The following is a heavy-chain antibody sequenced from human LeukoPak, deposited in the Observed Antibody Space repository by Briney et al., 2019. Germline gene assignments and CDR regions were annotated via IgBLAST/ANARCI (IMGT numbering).Heavy chain of an antibody. D-gene: IGHD2-15*01. CDR2: ISSDGSKK. V-gene: IGHV3-30*04. CDR3: ASGLHRRCSGGSCYQAFDY. CDR1: GFIFNNYA. J-gene: IGHJ4*02. Sequence: GGSLRLSCAASGFIFNNYAMHWVRQAPGKGLEWVALISSDGSKKDYADSVKGRFTISRDNAKNTLYLQMNSLRAEDSAVYYCASGLHRRCSGGSCYQAFDYWGQGTLVTVSS.